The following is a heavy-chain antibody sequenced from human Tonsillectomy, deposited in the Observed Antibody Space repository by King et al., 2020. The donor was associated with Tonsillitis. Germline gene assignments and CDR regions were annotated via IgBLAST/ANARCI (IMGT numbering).Heavy chain of an antibody. J-gene: IGHJ4*02. D-gene: IGHD3-16*01. CDR1: GYTFTSYG. V-gene: IGHV1-18*01. Sequence: QLVQSGGEVKKPGASVKVSCKPSGYTFTSYGITWVRQAPGQGLEWRGWISTYNGNTQYAQKLKGRVTLTTDTSTSTAYMELTSLRSDDTAVYYCARGENYAVDYWGRGTLVTVSS. CDR3: ARGENYAVDY. CDR2: ISTYNGNT.